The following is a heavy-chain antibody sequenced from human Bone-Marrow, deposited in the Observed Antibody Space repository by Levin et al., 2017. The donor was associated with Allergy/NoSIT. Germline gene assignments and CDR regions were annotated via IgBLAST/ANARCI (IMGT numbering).Heavy chain of an antibody. D-gene: IGHD5-24*01. CDR2: SEDSGNN. CDR3: AREDGYVFDY. V-gene: IGHV4-31*03. J-gene: IGHJ4*02. Sequence: TLSLTCSLSGGSISTGGFHWSWVRQRPGKGLEGRGESEDSGNNYYNPSLQSRLSISIDTSKNQFSLRLTSVTAADTAVYYCAREDGYVFDYWGQGTLVTVSS. CDR1: GGSISTGGFH.